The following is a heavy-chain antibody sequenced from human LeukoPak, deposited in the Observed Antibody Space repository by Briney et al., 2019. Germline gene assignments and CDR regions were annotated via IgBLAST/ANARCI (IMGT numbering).Heavy chain of an antibody. CDR2: INHSGST. CDR1: GGSFSGYY. D-gene: IGHD3-10*01. Sequence: PSETLSLTCAVYGGSFSGYYWSWIRQPPGKGLEWIGEINHSGSTNYNPSLKSRVTISVDTSKNQFSLKLSSVTAADTAVYYCARAYYYGSGSYYYSYYGMDVWGPGTTVTVSS. J-gene: IGHJ6*02. V-gene: IGHV4-34*01. CDR3: ARAYYYGSGSYYYSYYGMDV.